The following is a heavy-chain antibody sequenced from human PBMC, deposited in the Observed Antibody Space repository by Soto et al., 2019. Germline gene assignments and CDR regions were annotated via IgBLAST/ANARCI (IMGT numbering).Heavy chain of an antibody. D-gene: IGHD3-3*01. V-gene: IGHV3-30*18. CDR1: GFTFSSYG. Sequence: RGSLRLSCSASGFTFSSYGMHWGRQAPGKGLEWVAVISYDGSNKYYADSVKGRFTISRDNSKNTLYLQMNSLRAEDTAVYYCAKEGVTIFGVVPPSYGMDVWGQGTTVTVSS. CDR3: AKEGVTIFGVVPPSYGMDV. J-gene: IGHJ6*02. CDR2: ISYDGSNK.